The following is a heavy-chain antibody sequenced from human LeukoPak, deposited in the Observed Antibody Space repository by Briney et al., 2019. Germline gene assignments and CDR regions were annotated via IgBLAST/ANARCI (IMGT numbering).Heavy chain of an antibody. CDR2: INGDGSTT. CDR3: VRGYTFGWYLFGDY. CDR1: GFTFTSHW. J-gene: IGHJ4*02. D-gene: IGHD6-19*01. Sequence: QPGGSLRLSCTASGFTFTSHWMHWVRQAPGKGLVWVSRINGDGSTTTYADSVKGRFTISRDNAMNTLNLQMNGLRAEDTAVYYCVRGYTFGWYLFGDYWGQGALVTVSS. V-gene: IGHV3-74*03.